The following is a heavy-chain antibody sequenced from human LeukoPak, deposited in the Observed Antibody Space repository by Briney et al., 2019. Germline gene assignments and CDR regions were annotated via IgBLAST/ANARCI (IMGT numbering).Heavy chain of an antibody. CDR2: IYGGRSNT. Sequence: GGSLRLSCAASGFTFSNYAMSWVRQAPGKGLEWVSVIYGGRSNTNYADSVKGRFTISRDNSKNTVYLQMNSLTAEDTAAYYCAREFRQTYNSGWSLDYWGQATLVTVSS. V-gene: IGHV3-23*03. J-gene: IGHJ4*02. CDR3: AREFRQTYNSGWSLDY. D-gene: IGHD6-19*01. CDR1: GFTFSNYA.